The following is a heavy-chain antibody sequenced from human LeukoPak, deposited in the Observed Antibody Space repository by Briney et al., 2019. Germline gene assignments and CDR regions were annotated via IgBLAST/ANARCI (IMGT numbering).Heavy chain of an antibody. J-gene: IGHJ4*02. D-gene: IGHD1-26*01. CDR1: GGTFSSYA. CDR2: IIPIFGTA. CDR3: ARVYWGATPQYYFDY. V-gene: IGHV1-69*13. Sequence: SVKVSCKASGGTFSSYAISWVRQAPGQGLEWMGGIIPIFGTANYAQKFQGRVTITADESTSTAYMELSSLRSEDTAVYYCARVYWGATPQYYFDYWGQGTLVTVSS.